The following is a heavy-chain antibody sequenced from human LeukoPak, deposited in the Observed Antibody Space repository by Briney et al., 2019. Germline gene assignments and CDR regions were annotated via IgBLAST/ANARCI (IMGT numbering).Heavy chain of an antibody. CDR3: AHRPPEFWSGYWSFDY. D-gene: IGHD3-3*01. CDR2: IYWDYDK. V-gene: IGHV2-5*02. Sequence: SGPTLVKPTQTLTLTCTFSGFSLSTSGVGMGWIRQPPGKALEWLALIYWDYDKRYSPSLKSRLTITKDTSKNQVVLTMTNMDPVDTATYYCAHRPPEFWSGYWSFDYWGQGTLVTVSS. J-gene: IGHJ4*02. CDR1: GFSLSTSGVG.